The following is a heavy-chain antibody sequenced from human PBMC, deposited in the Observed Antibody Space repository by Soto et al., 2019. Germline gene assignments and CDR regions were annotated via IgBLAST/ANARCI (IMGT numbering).Heavy chain of an antibody. CDR2: IRSKANSYAT. CDR1: GFTFSGSA. CDR3: TRRRGDDSSGYYTG. V-gene: IGHV3-73*01. J-gene: IGHJ4*02. Sequence: GGSLRLSCAASGFTFSGSAMHWVRQASGKGLEWVGRIRSKANSYATAYAASVKGRFTISRDDSKNTAYLQMNSLKTEDTAVYYCTRRRGDDSSGYYTGWGQGTLVTVSS. D-gene: IGHD3-22*01.